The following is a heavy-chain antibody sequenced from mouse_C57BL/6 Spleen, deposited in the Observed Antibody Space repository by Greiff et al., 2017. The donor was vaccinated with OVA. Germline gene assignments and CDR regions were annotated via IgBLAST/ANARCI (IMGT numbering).Heavy chain of an antibody. V-gene: IGHV1-54*01. J-gene: IGHJ2*01. CDR1: GYAFTNYL. Sequence: VQLQQSGAELVRPGTSVKVSCKASGYAFTNYLIEWVKQRPGQGLEWIGVINPGSGGTNYNEKFKGKATLTADKSSSTAYMQLSSLTSEDSAVYFCAREDGYPDYWGQGTTLTVSS. CDR2: INPGSGGT. D-gene: IGHD2-3*01. CDR3: AREDGYPDY.